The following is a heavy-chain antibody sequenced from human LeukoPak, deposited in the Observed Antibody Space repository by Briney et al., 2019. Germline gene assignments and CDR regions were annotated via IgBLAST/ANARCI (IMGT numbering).Heavy chain of an antibody. CDR3: ARNYGGNSGSFDS. V-gene: IGHV3-21*01. CDR2: ISGGSDYI. J-gene: IGHJ4*02. Sequence: PGGSLRLSCAASGFTFSYYSMNWVRQTPGKGLEWVSYISGGSDYIYYADSVKGRFTISRDNAKNSVYLQMNSLRAEDTAVYCCARNYGGNSGSFDSWGQGTLVTVSS. CDR1: GFTFSYYS. D-gene: IGHD4-23*01.